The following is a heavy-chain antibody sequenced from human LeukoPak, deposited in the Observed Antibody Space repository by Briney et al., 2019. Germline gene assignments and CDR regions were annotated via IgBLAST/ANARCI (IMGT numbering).Heavy chain of an antibody. J-gene: IGHJ4*02. CDR2: IYHSGST. V-gene: IGHV4-30-2*01. CDR1: GGSISSGGYY. D-gene: IGHD6-13*01. Sequence: SQTLSLTCTVSGGSISSGGYYWSWIRQPPGKGLEWIGYIYHSGSTYYNPSLKSRVTISVDRSKNQFSLKLSSVTAADTAVYYCASELETGYSSSWTFDYWGQGTLVTVSS. CDR3: ASELETGYSSSWTFDY.